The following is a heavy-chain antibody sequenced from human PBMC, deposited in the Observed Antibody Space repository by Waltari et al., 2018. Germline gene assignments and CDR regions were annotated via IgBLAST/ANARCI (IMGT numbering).Heavy chain of an antibody. D-gene: IGHD3-22*01. CDR3: ARSYYDSSGGYYFDY. Sequence: QVQLQESGPGLVKPSETLSLTCTVSGGSISSYYWSWIRQHPGKGLEWIGYIYYSGSTYYNPSLKSRVTISVDTSKNQFSLKLSSVTAADTAVYYCARSYYDSSGGYYFDYWGQGTLVTVSS. V-gene: IGHV4-59*06. CDR1: GGSISSYY. J-gene: IGHJ4*02. CDR2: IYYSGST.